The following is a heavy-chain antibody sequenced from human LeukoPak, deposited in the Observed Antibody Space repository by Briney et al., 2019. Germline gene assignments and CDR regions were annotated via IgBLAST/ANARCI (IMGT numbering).Heavy chain of an antibody. CDR2: INPKSGGT. CDR1: GYTLTDYY. D-gene: IGHD6-6*01. J-gene: IGHJ4*02. V-gene: IGHV1-2*02. Sequence: ASVTVSCKASGYTLTDYYMHWVRQAPGQGVEWMGWINPKSGGTKYAQKFQGRVTMTRDTSISTAYLEVSRLRYDDTAIYYCARDLGSPDYWGQGTLVTVSS. CDR3: ARDLGSPDY.